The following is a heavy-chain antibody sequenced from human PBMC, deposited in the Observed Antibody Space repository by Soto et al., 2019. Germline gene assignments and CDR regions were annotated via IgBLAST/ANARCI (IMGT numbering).Heavy chain of an antibody. D-gene: IGHD6-13*01. CDR3: ARRRETYYSSSWQLFEP. J-gene: IGHJ5*02. CDR1: GYSFTSYW. CDR2: IDPSDSYT. V-gene: IGHV5-10-1*01. Sequence: PGESLKISCKGSGYSFTSYWISWVRQMPGKGLEWMGRIDPSDSYTNYSPSFQGHVTISADKSISTAYLQWSSLKASDTAMYYCARRRETYYSSSWQLFEPWGQGTLVTVSS.